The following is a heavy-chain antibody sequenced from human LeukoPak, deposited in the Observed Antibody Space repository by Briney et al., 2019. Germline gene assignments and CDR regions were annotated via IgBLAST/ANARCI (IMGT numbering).Heavy chain of an antibody. J-gene: IGHJ6*03. CDR1: GGSISSGGYS. V-gene: IGHV4-30-4*07. CDR3: ARTTEGYAGGPGYSYYYYMDV. Sequence: PSETLSLTCAVSGGSISSGGYSWSWIRQPPGKGLEWIAYMYYTGNTYYNPSLKSRVTISVDTSKNQFSLKLSSVTAADTAVYYCARTTEGYAGGPGYSYYYYMDVWGKGTTVTISS. CDR2: MYYTGNT. D-gene: IGHD5-12*01.